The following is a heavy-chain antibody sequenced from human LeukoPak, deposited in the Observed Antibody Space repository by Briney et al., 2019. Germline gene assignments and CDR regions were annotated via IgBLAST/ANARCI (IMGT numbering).Heavy chain of an antibody. Sequence: ASVKVSCKASGGTFSSYAISWVRQAPGQGPEWMGGIIPIFGTANYAQKFQGRVTITADESTSTAYMELSSLRSEDTAVYYCATLNSISIAVAGPGLDYWGQGTLVTVSS. CDR3: ATLNSISIAVAGPGLDY. J-gene: IGHJ4*02. CDR2: IIPIFGTA. D-gene: IGHD6-19*01. CDR1: GGTFSSYA. V-gene: IGHV1-69*13.